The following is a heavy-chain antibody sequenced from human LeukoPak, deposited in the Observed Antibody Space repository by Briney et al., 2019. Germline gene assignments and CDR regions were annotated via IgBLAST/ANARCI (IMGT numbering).Heavy chain of an antibody. J-gene: IGHJ5*02. D-gene: IGHD1-7*01. V-gene: IGHV3-48*02. CDR1: GFTFSSYG. Sequence: GGSLRPSCAASGFTFSSYGLNWVRRAPGKGLEWLSYISSRSTTIYYADSVRGRFTISRDDAKNSLYLQMNSLRDDDTAVYYCARDDSGTTEGDWFDPWGQGTLVTVSS. CDR3: ARDDSGTTEGDWFDP. CDR2: ISSRSTTI.